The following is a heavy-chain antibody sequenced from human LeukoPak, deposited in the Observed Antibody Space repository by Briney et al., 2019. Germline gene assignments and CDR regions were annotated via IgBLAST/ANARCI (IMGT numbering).Heavy chain of an antibody. CDR3: ARDKLLWFGEPKNYYYYYMDV. Sequence: SETLSLTCAVSGGSISSSNWWSWVRQPPGKGLEWIGEIYHSGSTNYNPSLKSRVTISVDKSKNQFSLKLSSVTAADTAVYYCARDKLLWFGEPKNYYYYYMDVWGKGTTVTVSS. J-gene: IGHJ6*03. CDR2: IYHSGST. D-gene: IGHD3-10*01. V-gene: IGHV4-4*02. CDR1: GGSISSSNW.